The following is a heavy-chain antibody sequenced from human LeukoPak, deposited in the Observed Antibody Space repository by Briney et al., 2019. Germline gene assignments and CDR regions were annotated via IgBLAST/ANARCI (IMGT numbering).Heavy chain of an antibody. V-gene: IGHV3-7*01. CDR3: ARVAYQGRWCHLYYFDC. CDR1: GFTFSSYW. J-gene: IGHJ4*02. Sequence: GGSLRLSCAASGFTFSSYWMSWVRQAPGKGLEWVANIKQDGSEKYYVDSVKGRFTISRDNAKNSLYLQMNSLRAEDTAVYYCARVAYQGRWCHLYYFDCWGQGTLVTVSS. D-gene: IGHD2-21*01. CDR2: IKQDGSEK.